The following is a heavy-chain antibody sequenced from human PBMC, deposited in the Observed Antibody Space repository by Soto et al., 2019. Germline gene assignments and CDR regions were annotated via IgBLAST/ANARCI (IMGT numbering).Heavy chain of an antibody. CDR3: ARVVIAGYFDWLPRGNYYYGMDV. D-gene: IGHD3-9*01. CDR2: ISAYNGNT. J-gene: IGHJ6*02. Sequence: ASVKVSCKASGYTFTSYGISWVRQAPGQGLEWMGWISAYNGNTNYAQKLQGRVTMTTDTSTSTAYMELRSLRSEDTAVYYCARVVIAGYFDWLPRGNYYYGMDVWGQGTTVTVSS. CDR1: GYTFTSYG. V-gene: IGHV1-18*01.